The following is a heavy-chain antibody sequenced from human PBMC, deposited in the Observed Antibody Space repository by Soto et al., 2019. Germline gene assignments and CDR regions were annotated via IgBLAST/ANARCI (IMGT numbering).Heavy chain of an antibody. Sequence: SVKVSCKASGGTFSSYAISWVRQAPGQGLEWMGGIIPIFGTANYAQKFQGRVTITAVESTSTAYMQLSSLRSEDTAVYYCARVVGATTAVAFDIWGQGKMVTVSS. J-gene: IGHJ3*02. CDR2: IIPIFGTA. V-gene: IGHV1-69*13. CDR1: GGTFSSYA. D-gene: IGHD1-26*01. CDR3: ARVVGATTAVAFDI.